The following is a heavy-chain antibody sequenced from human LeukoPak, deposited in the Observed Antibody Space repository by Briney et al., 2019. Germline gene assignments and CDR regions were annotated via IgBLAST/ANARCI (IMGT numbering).Heavy chain of an antibody. J-gene: IGHJ6*02. CDR2: INPSGGST. D-gene: IGHD2-15*01. V-gene: IGHV1-46*01. CDR3: ARDGPGCSGGSCYHYYYYGMDV. Sequence: GASVKVSCKASGYTFTSYYMHWVRRAPGQGLEWMGIINPSGGSTSYAQKFQGRVTMTRDTSTSTVYMELSSLRSEDTAVYYCARDGPGCSGGSCYHYYYYGMDVWGQGTTVTVSS. CDR1: GYTFTSYY.